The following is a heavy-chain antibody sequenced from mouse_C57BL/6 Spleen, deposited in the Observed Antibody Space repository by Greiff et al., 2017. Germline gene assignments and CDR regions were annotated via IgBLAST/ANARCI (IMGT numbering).Heavy chain of an antibody. J-gene: IGHJ2*01. CDR2: ISYDGSN. CDR1: GYSITSGYY. V-gene: IGHV3-6*01. D-gene: IGHD1-1*01. Sequence: EVQLQQSGPGLVKPSQSLSLTCSVTGYSITSGYYWNWIRQFPGNKLEWMGYISYDGSNNYNPSLKNRISITRDTSKNQFFLKLNSVTTEDTATYYCAREGTTGIRGDYFDYWGQGTTLTVSS. CDR3: AREGTTGIRGDYFDY.